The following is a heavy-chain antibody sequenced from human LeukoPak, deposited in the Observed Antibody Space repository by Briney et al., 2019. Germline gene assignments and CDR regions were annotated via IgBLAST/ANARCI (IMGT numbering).Heavy chain of an antibody. CDR2: ISSSSSYI. V-gene: IGHV3-21*01. CDR1: GFTFSSYS. CDR3: ARWHESSGYYPYYFDY. Sequence: GGSLRLSWAASGFTFSSYSMNWVRQAPGKGLEWVSSISSSSSYIYYADSVKGRFTISRDNAKKSLYLQMNSLRDEDTAVYYCARWHESSGYYPYYFDYWGQGTLVTVSS. D-gene: IGHD3-22*01. J-gene: IGHJ4*02.